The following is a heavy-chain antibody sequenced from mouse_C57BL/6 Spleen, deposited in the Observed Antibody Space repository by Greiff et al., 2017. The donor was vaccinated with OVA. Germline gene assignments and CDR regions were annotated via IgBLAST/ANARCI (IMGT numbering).Heavy chain of an antibody. CDR1: GYTFTSYW. J-gene: IGHJ2*01. CDR2: IDPSDSDT. V-gene: IGHV1-52*01. D-gene: IGHD2-4*01. Sequence: QVQLQQPGAELVRPGSSVKLSCKASGYTFTSYWMHWVKQRPIQGLEWIGNIDPSDSDTHYTQKFKGKATLTVDTSSSTAYMQLSSLTSEDSADYYCARSEDYDDYFDYWGQGTTLTVSS. CDR3: ARSEDYDDYFDY.